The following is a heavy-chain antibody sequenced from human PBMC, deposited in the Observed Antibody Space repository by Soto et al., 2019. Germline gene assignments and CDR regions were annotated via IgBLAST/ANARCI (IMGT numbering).Heavy chain of an antibody. V-gene: IGHV3-30*03. CDR2: ISYDGSIK. J-gene: IGHJ4*02. D-gene: IGHD5-12*01. CDR3: AIESYDWPRYLDY. Sequence: QVQLVESGGGVVQPGRSLRLSCTASGFTFSTYGMHWVRQAPGKGLEWVAVISYDGSIKFYANSVKGRFTISRDNSKNTLYLQMNSLRTEDTGVYYCAIESYDWPRYLDYWGQGTLVTVSS. CDR1: GFTFSTYG.